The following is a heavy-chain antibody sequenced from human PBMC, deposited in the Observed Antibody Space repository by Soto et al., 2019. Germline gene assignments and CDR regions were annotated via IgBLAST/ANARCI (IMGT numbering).Heavy chain of an antibody. D-gene: IGHD1-26*01. V-gene: IGHV3-21*01. CDR3: AREDGIVGTTSAFDY. CDR1: EFTFSTYT. J-gene: IGHJ4*02. Sequence: GGSLRLSCAASEFTFSTYTMNWVRQAPGKGLEWVSSINGRSNYMYYADSVKGRFTISRDNAKKSLYLQMNSLRAEDTAVYYCAREDGIVGTTSAFDYWGQGTLVTVSS. CDR2: INGRSNYM.